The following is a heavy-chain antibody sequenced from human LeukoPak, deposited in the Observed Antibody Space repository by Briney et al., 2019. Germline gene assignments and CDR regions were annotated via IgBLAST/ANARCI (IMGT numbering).Heavy chain of an antibody. V-gene: IGHV3-7*01. J-gene: IGHJ3*02. CDR3: ARYGSGKEDDAFDI. CDR1: GFTFSSYW. D-gene: IGHD6-19*01. CDR2: IKQDGSEK. Sequence: GGSLRLSCAASGFTFSSYWMSWVRQAPGKGLEWVANIKQDGSEKYYVDSVKGRFTISRDNAKNSLYLQMNSPRAEDTAVYYCARYGSGKEDDAFDIWGQGTMVTVSS.